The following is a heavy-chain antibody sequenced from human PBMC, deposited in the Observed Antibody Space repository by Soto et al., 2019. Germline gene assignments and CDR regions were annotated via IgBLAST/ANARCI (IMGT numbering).Heavy chain of an antibody. CDR2: IIPLFGTA. CDR3: ARLGTKAMDV. V-gene: IGHV1-69*01. CDR1: GGNFDAYT. J-gene: IGHJ6*02. Sequence: QVQLVQSGAEVRKPGSSVRVSCKASGGNFDAYTITWVRQAPGQGLEWMGGIIPLFGTANYAQKFQGRVTITADESTITAHMELSSLRSEDTAVYFCARLGTKAMDVWGQGTTVTISS. D-gene: IGHD2-2*01.